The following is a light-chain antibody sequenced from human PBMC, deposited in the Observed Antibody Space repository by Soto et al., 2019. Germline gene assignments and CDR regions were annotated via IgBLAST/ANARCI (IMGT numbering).Light chain of an antibody. J-gene: IGKJ5*01. CDR3: QRYGSSPLIT. CDR2: GAS. CDR1: ESISRDY. Sequence: EIVLTQSPGTLSLSPGQRATLSCRASESISRDYLAWYQQKPGQAPRLLIYGASSRAAGVPARFTGSGSGTEFTLTISSLQSEDFAVYFCQRYGSSPLITFGQGTRLEIK. V-gene: IGKV3-20*01.